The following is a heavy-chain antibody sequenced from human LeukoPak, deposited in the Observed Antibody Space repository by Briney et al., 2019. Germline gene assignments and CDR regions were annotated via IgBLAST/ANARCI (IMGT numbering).Heavy chain of an antibody. CDR1: GGTFSSYA. J-gene: IGHJ4*02. CDR3: AREEITIFGVVVNDY. Sequence: VASVTVSCKASGGTFSSYAISWVRQAPGQGLEWMGRIIPILGIANYAQKFQGRVTITADKSTSTAYMELSSLGSEDTAVYYCAREEITIFGVVVNDYWGQGTLVTVSS. D-gene: IGHD3-3*01. V-gene: IGHV1-69*10. CDR2: IIPILGIA.